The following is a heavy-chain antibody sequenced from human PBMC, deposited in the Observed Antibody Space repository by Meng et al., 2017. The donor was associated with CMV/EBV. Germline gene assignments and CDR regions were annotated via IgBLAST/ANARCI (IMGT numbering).Heavy chain of an antibody. J-gene: IGHJ6*02. V-gene: IGHV3-73*01. CDR3: TRQVDSSSWYYYYGMDV. Sequence: GGSLRLSCAASGFTFSGSAMHWVRQASGKGLEWVGRIRSKANSYATAYAASVKGRFTIYRDDSKNTAYLQMNSLKTEDTAVYYCTRQVDSSSWYYYYGMDVWGQGTTVTVSS. D-gene: IGHD6-6*01. CDR2: IRSKANSYAT. CDR1: GFTFSGSA.